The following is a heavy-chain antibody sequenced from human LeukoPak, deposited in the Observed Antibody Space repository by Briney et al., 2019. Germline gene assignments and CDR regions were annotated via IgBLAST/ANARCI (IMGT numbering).Heavy chain of an antibody. CDR3: AREIRYGDSTVDV. Sequence: GASVKVSCKASGYTFTSYGISWVRQAPGQGLEWMGWINAYNGNTDYAQKLQGRVTMTRDTSTSTVYMELSSLRSEDTAVYYCAREIRYGDSTVDVWGQGTTDTVSS. CDR2: INAYNGNT. D-gene: IGHD4-17*01. J-gene: IGHJ6*02. V-gene: IGHV1-18*01. CDR1: GYTFTSYG.